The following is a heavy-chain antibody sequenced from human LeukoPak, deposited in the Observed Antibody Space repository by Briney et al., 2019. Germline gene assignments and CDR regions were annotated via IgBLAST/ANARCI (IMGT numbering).Heavy chain of an antibody. CDR2: IDTSGNT. CDR3: ARVSSSWYQDWYFDL. Sequence: SETLSLTCTVSGGSISSYYWSWIRQPAGKGLEWIGRIDTSGNTNYRPSLKSRVTMSVDTSKNQFSLKLSSVTAADTAVYYCARVSSSWYQDWYFDLWGRGTLVTVSS. D-gene: IGHD6-13*01. CDR1: GGSISSYY. J-gene: IGHJ2*01. V-gene: IGHV4-4*07.